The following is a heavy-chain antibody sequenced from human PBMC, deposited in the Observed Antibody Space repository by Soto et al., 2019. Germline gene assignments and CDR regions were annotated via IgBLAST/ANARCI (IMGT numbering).Heavy chain of an antibody. CDR3: ARGNHRWLQLWYFDL. J-gene: IGHJ2*01. CDR2: IIPIFGTV. Sequence: QVQLVQSGAKVKKPGSSVKVSCKASGGTFSNYPIGWVRQAPGQGLEWMGGIIPIFGTVNYAQKFQGRVTITADESTSTAYMELSSLRSEDTAVYYCARGNHRWLQLWYFDLWGRGTLVTVSS. V-gene: IGHV1-69*12. CDR1: GGTFSNYP. D-gene: IGHD5-12*01.